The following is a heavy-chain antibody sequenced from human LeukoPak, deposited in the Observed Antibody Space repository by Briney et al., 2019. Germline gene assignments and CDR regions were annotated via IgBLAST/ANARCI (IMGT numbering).Heavy chain of an antibody. J-gene: IGHJ3*02. Sequence: PGGSLRRSCAASGFPFTSYSMNWVRQAPGKGLEWVSSISSSSSYIYYAGSVRGRFTISRDNAQNSLYLQMNSLRAEDTAVYYCARDATVRGVNPTGSGAFDIWGQGTMVTVSS. CDR2: ISSSSSYI. CDR3: ARDATVRGVNPTGSGAFDI. V-gene: IGHV3-21*01. CDR1: GFPFTSYS. D-gene: IGHD3-10*01.